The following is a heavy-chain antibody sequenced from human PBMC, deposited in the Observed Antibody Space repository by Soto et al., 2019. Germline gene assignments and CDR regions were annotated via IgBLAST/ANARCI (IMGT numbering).Heavy chain of an antibody. Sequence: QITLKESGPTLVKPTQTLTLTCTVSGFSLSTTAVGVGWVRQPPGKSLEWLGLIYWNDEKRYSPSLKTRLTITKDASKTQVVLTMINMDPVDTATYYCGHGGYSTGWSDHWGQGSPVTVSS. CDR3: GHGGYSTGWSDH. V-gene: IGHV2-5*01. D-gene: IGHD6-19*01. J-gene: IGHJ5*02. CDR2: IYWNDEK. CDR1: GFSLSTTAVG.